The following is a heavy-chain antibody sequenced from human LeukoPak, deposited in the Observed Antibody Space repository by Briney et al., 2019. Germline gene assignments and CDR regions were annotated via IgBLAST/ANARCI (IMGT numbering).Heavy chain of an antibody. D-gene: IGHD2-21*01. CDR1: GFTFGGYW. V-gene: IGHV3-74*03. CDR2: INNGGTTT. CDR3: TKSLVGGDNF. J-gene: IGHJ4*02. Sequence: PGGSLRLSCAASGFTFGGYWMYWVRQVPGKGLVWVSHINNGGTTTAYADSVKGRFTVSRDNAKSTLYLQMNSLRAEDTAVYFCTKSLVGGDNFWGQGALVTVSS.